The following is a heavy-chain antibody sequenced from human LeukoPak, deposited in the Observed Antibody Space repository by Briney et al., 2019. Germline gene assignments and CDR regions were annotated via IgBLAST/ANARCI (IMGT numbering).Heavy chain of an antibody. CDR2: IRSKPNSFAT. Sequence: PGGSLRLSCAASGFTFSGSAMHWVRQASGKGLEWVGRIRSKPNSFATAYAASVKGRFTISRDDSKNTAYLQMNSLKTEDTAVYYCTRGDYYGSADSPKDWFDPWGQGTLVTVSS. J-gene: IGHJ5*02. CDR3: TRGDYYGSADSPKDWFDP. D-gene: IGHD3-10*01. CDR1: GFTFSGSA. V-gene: IGHV3-73*01.